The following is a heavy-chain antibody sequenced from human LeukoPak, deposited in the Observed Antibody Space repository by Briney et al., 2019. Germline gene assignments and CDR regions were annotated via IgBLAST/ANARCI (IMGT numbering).Heavy chain of an antibody. J-gene: IGHJ6*04. CDR3: ARDRRSTSKQQRHHYGMDV. CDR2: ISYDGSNK. Sequence: GRSLRLSCAASGFTFSSYAMHWVRQAPGKGLEWVAVISYDGSNKYYADSVKGRFTISRDNSKNTLYLQMNSLRAEDTAVYYCARDRRSTSKQQRHHYGMDVWGKGTTVTVSS. D-gene: IGHD6-13*01. CDR1: GFTFSSYA. V-gene: IGHV3-30-3*01.